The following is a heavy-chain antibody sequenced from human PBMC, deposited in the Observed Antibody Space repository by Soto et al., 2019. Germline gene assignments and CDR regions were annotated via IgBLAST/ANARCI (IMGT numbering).Heavy chain of an antibody. CDR3: ATAPAHIPWRHFDN. CDR2: IYYSGNT. J-gene: IGHJ4*02. D-gene: IGHD2-2*02. Sequence: PSETLSLTCSVSGGSINSGYWNWIRQSPGKGLEWIGFIYYSGNTNYNPSLRGRVSISLDTSRNQFSLKLNSVTAADTAVYYCATAPAHIPWRHFDNWGQGALVTVSS. CDR1: GGSINSGY. V-gene: IGHV4-59*01.